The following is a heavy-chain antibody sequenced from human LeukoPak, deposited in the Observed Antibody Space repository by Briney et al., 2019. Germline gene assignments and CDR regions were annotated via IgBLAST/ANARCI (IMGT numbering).Heavy chain of an antibody. CDR1: GFTFSSFD. CDR3: ARGPPPGVGATIFLMYY. Sequence: PGGSLRLSCAASGFTFSSFDMNWVRQAPGKGLEWVSYISSSGSTIYYADSVKGRFTISRDNAKNSLYLQMNSLRAEDTAVYYCARGPPPGVGATIFLMYYWGQGTLVTVSS. CDR2: ISSSGSTI. J-gene: IGHJ4*02. D-gene: IGHD1-26*01. V-gene: IGHV3-48*03.